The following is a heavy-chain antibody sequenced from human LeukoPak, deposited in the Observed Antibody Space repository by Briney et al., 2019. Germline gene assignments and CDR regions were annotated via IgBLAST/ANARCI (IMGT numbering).Heavy chain of an antibody. V-gene: IGHV3-21*01. J-gene: IGHJ4*02. Sequence: GGSLRLSCAASGFTFSSYSMNWVRQAPGKGLEWVSSVSSSSSYIYYADSVKGRFTISRDNAKNSLYLQMNSLRAEDTAVYYCARGLCYSSGCPAGYWGQGTLVTVSS. CDR3: ARGLCYSSGCPAGY. CDR1: GFTFSSYS. D-gene: IGHD6-19*01. CDR2: VSSSSSYI.